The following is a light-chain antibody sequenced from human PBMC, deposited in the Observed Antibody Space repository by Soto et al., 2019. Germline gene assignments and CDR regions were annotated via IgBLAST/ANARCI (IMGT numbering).Light chain of an antibody. CDR3: TSYVGNDIWV. CDR1: SSDVGAYNY. J-gene: IGLJ3*02. Sequence: QSALTQHPSASGSPGQSVTISCTGTSSDVGAYNYVSWYQQYPGKAPKLMIYEVTKRPSGVPDRFSGSKSGNTASLTVSGLQAEDEADYYCTSYVGNDIWVFGGGTKLTVL. CDR2: EVT. V-gene: IGLV2-8*01.